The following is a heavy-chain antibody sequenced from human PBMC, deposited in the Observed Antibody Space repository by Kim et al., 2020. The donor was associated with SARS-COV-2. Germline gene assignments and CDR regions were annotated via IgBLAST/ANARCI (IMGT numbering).Heavy chain of an antibody. Sequence: GGSLRLSCAASGFTFSSYGMHWVRQAPGKGLEWVAVIWYDGSNKYYADSVKGRFTISRDNSKNTLYLQMNSLRAEDTAVYYCARDYERGLMVRGPEVWGQGTLVTVSS. J-gene: IGHJ4*02. CDR3: ARDYERGLMVRGPEV. V-gene: IGHV3-33*01. D-gene: IGHD3-10*01. CDR1: GFTFSSYG. CDR2: IWYDGSNK.